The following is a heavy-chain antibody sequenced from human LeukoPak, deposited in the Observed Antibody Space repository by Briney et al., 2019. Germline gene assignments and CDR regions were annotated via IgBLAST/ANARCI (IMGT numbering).Heavy chain of an antibody. CDR3: ARDFEGGEPSPWFDP. CDR2: IYYSGST. J-gene: IGHJ5*02. Sequence: SETLSLTCTVSGGSISSSSYYWGWIRQPPGKGLEWIGSIYYSGSTYYNPSLKSRVTISVDTSKNQFSLKLSSVTAADTAVYYCARDFEGGEPSPWFDPWGQGTLVTVSS. V-gene: IGHV4-39*07. CDR1: GGSISSSSYY. D-gene: IGHD1-26*01.